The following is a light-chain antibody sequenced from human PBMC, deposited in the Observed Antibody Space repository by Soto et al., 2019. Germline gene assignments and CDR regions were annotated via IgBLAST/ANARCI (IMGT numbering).Light chain of an antibody. J-gene: IGLJ2*01. CDR3: QTWDDSLAAVL. CDR2: DNH. Sequence: QSVLTQPPSMSATPGQRITISCSGSSSNIGNNYVSWYQQLPGTAPKLIIYDNHKRPSGISDRVSASKSGTSATLGIAGLRTGDEADYYCQTWDDSLAAVLFGGGTKVTVL. V-gene: IGLV1-51*01. CDR1: SSNIGNNY.